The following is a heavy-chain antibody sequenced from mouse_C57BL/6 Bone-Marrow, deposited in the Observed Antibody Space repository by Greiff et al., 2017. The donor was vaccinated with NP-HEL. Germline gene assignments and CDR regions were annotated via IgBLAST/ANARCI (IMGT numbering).Heavy chain of an antibody. V-gene: IGHV2-6-1*01. J-gene: IGHJ1*03. CDR3: ARHGSSSYWYFDV. Sequence: VQGVESGPGLVATSQSLSITCTVSGFSLTSYGVHWVRQPPGKGLEWLVVIWSDGSTTYNSALKSRLSISKDNSKSQVFLKMNSLQTDDTAMYYCARHGSSSYWYFDVWGTGTTVTVSS. D-gene: IGHD1-1*01. CDR1: GFSLTSYG. CDR2: IWSDGST.